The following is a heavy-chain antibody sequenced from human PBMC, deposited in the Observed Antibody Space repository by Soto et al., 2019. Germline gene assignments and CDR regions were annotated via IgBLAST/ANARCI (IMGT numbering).Heavy chain of an antibody. CDR1: GYTFTGYY. V-gene: IGHV1-2*02. CDR2: INPNSGGT. J-gene: IGHJ4*02. Sequence: ASVKVSCKASGYTFTGYYMHWVRQAPGQGLGWMGWINPNSGGTNYAQEFQGRVTMTRDTSISTAYMELSRLRSDDTDVYYCASLPRGEYDYWGQGTLVTVSS. D-gene: IGHD3-16*01. CDR3: ASLPRGEYDY.